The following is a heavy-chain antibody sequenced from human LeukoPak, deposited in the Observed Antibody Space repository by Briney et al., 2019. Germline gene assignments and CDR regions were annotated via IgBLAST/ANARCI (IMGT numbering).Heavy chain of an antibody. CDR3: ARAQTYYYDSSGYADAFDI. Sequence: GGSLRLSCAASGFTFSSYGMHWVRQAPGKGLEWVAVIWYDGSNKYYADSVKGRFTISRDNSKNTLYLQMNSLRAEDTAVYYCARAQTYYYDSSGYADAFDIWGQGTMVTVSS. CDR1: GFTFSSYG. J-gene: IGHJ3*02. V-gene: IGHV3-33*01. D-gene: IGHD3-22*01. CDR2: IWYDGSNK.